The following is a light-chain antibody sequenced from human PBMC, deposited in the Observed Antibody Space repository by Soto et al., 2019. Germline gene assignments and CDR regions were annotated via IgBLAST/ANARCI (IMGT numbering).Light chain of an antibody. CDR2: DGS. J-gene: IGKJ5*01. CDR1: QSISSW. CDR3: QQYNTYST. V-gene: IGKV1-5*01. Sequence: DIQMTQSPSTLSASVVDRVTITCRASQSISSWLAWYQQKPGKAPKLLIYDGSSLVSGVPSRFSGSGSGTEITLTISSLQPDDFATYYCQQYNTYSTFGQGTRLEIK.